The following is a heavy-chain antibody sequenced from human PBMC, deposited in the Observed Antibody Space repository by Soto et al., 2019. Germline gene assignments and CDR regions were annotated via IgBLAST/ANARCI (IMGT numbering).Heavy chain of an antibody. V-gene: IGHV3-23*01. Sequence: GGSLRLSCAASGFTFSSYGMSWVRQAPGKGLEWVSAISGSGGSTCYADSVKGRFTISRDNSKNTLYLQMNSLRAEDTAVYYCAKEAFIVVVVAATKWFDPWGQGTLLTVSS. D-gene: IGHD2-15*01. CDR3: AKEAFIVVVVAATKWFDP. CDR1: GFTFSSYG. CDR2: ISGSGGST. J-gene: IGHJ5*02.